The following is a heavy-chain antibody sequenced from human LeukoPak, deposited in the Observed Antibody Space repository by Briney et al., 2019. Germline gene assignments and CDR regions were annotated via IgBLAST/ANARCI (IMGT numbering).Heavy chain of an antibody. CDR3: ARVGRITIFGGDYFDY. J-gene: IGHJ4*02. V-gene: IGHV1-2*02. CDR1: GYTFTGYY. CDR2: IKPNSGGT. Sequence: GASVKVSCKASGYTFTGYYMHWVRQATGQGLEWMGWIKPNSGGTNYAQKFQGRVTMTRDTSIITAYIELSRLRCDDTAVYYCARVGRITIFGGDYFDYWGQGTLVTVSS. D-gene: IGHD3-3*01.